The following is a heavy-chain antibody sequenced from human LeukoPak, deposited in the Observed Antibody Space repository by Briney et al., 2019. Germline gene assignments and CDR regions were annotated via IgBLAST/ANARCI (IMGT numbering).Heavy chain of an antibody. Sequence: PGGSLRLSCAASGFTFSSSAMSWVRQAPGKGLEWLSTISGGGGSTYYADSVKGRFTISRDNSKNTLYLHMKSLRAEDTAVYYCAKDELLLSFEDWGQGTLVTVSS. CDR2: ISGGGGST. V-gene: IGHV3-23*01. D-gene: IGHD3-10*01. CDR3: AKDELLLSFED. CDR1: GFTFSSSA. J-gene: IGHJ4*02.